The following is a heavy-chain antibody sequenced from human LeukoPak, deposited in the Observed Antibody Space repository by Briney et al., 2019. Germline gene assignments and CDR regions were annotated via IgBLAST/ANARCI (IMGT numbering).Heavy chain of an antibody. CDR2: IFGSGGSA. CDR1: GFTFNNYA. J-gene: IGHJ4*02. Sequence: GGSLRLTCTASGFTFNNYAMYWVRQAPRKGLEWVAGIFGSGGSAHYADSVKGRVTISRDNSKNTVYLQMDSLRGEDTALYYCTKTTTGYSSGQYPGWPADHWGQGALVTVSS. CDR3: TKTTTGYSSGQYPGWPADH. V-gene: IGHV3-23*01. D-gene: IGHD3-22*01.